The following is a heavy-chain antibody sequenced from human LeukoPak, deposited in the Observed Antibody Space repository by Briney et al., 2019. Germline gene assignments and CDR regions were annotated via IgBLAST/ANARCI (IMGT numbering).Heavy chain of an antibody. CDR3: ARDQGRFLEWLLGFDY. Sequence: PSETLSLTCTVSGYSISSGYYWGWIRQPPGKGLEWIGSIYHSGSTYYNPSLKSRVTISVDTSKNQFSLKLSSVTAADTAVYYCARDQGRFLEWLLGFDYWGQGTLVTVSS. CDR1: GYSISSGYY. CDR2: IYHSGST. J-gene: IGHJ4*02. D-gene: IGHD3-3*01. V-gene: IGHV4-38-2*02.